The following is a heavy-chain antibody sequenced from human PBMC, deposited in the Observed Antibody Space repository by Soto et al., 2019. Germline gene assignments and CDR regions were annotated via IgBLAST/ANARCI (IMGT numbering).Heavy chain of an antibody. CDR2: TNNDGSAT. V-gene: IGHV3-74*01. CDR3: AREMATISLGAFDI. J-gene: IGHJ3*02. CDR1: GFGFSSYW. D-gene: IGHD5-12*01. Sequence: GGSLRLSCAASGFGFSSYWMHWVRQAPGKGLVWVSRTNNDGSATTYADSVRGRFTSFRDNAKDTLFLQMTSLGVEDTAVYYCAREMATISLGAFDIWGEGTMVTVSS.